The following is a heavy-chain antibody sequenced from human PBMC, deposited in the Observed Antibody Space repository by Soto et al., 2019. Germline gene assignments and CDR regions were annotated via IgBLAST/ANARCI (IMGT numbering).Heavy chain of an antibody. Sequence: HPGGSLRLSCAASGFTFSSYGMHWVRQAPGKGLEWVAVIWYDGSNKYYADSVKGRFTISRDNSKNTLYLQMNSLRAEDTAVYYCARDFGDILTGYYSASAYWGQGTLVTVSS. CDR3: ARDFGDILTGYYSASAY. CDR1: GFTFSSYG. J-gene: IGHJ4*02. D-gene: IGHD3-9*01. V-gene: IGHV3-33*01. CDR2: IWYDGSNK.